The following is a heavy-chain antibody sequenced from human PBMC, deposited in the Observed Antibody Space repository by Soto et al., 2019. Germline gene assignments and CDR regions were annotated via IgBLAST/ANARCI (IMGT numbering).Heavy chain of an antibody. CDR3: AKVSLGATTVTDFYYYGMDV. D-gene: IGHD1-26*01. V-gene: IGHV3-23*01. J-gene: IGHJ6*02. CDR2: ITGSGENT. Sequence: GGSLRLSCAASGFTFDNYAMNWVRQAPGKGLEWVSGITGSGENTYYADSVKGRFTISRDNSKNTLYVQLNSLRVEDTAIYYCAKVSLGATTVTDFYYYGMDVWGQGTMVTVSS. CDR1: GFTFDNYA.